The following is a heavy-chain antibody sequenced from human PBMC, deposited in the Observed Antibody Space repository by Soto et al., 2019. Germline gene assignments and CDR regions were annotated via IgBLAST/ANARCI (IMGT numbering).Heavy chain of an antibody. CDR1: GFTFSSYG. CDR2: IGYDGSNK. Sequence: QVQLVESGGGVVQPGRSLRLSCAASGFTFSSYGMHWVRQAPGKGLEWVAVIGYDGSNKYYADSVKGRFTISRDNSKNTLYLQMNSLRAEDTAVYYCARWTTVTSYYGMDVWGQGTTVTVSS. D-gene: IGHD4-17*01. V-gene: IGHV3-33*01. CDR3: ARWTTVTSYYGMDV. J-gene: IGHJ6*02.